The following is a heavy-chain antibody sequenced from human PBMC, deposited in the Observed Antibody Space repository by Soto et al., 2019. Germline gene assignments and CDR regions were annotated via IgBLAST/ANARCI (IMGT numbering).Heavy chain of an antibody. Sequence: QVQLQESGPGLVKPSQTLSLTCTVSGGSISSGGYYWSWIRQHPGKGLEWIGYIYYSGSTYYNPSLEXXVXISXDTSKNQFSLKLSSVTAADTAVYYCARDIEGEFDYWGQGTLVTVSS. CDR2: IYYSGST. CDR1: GGSISSGGYY. J-gene: IGHJ4*02. V-gene: IGHV4-31*01. D-gene: IGHD3-16*01. CDR3: ARDIEGEFDY.